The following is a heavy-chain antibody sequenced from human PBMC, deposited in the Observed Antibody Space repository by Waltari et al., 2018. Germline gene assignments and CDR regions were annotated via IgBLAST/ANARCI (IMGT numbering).Heavy chain of an antibody. CDR1: GLTLSTYA. J-gene: IGHJ4*02. V-gene: IGHV3-23*01. D-gene: IGHD6-19*01. CDR3: AKEIYRIGRPCFDY. Sequence: QLLESGGGWRQAGGSLRLSCAASGLTLSTYALSWVRQAPGKGPEWVSGITSGGGDTYYTDSVRGRFTISRDNSKNTVYLQMNSLRHEDTAVYYCAKEIYRIGRPCFDYWGQGVRVTVSS. CDR2: ITSGGGDT.